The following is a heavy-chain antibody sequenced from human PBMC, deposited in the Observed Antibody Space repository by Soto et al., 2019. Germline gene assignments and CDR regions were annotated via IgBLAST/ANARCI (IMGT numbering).Heavy chain of an antibody. CDR2: IHYSGRT. J-gene: IGHJ5*02. D-gene: IGHD5-12*01. CDR3: ARQKYIVSTTRAKWFDP. Sequence: QLQLQESGPGLVKPSETLSLTCTVSGDSISSSFYYWGWIRQPPGKGPEWIGSIHYSGRTYYNPSLKSRGTISLDTSKNQFSLKLRSVTAADTAVYYCARQKYIVSTTRAKWFDPWGQGTLVTVSS. V-gene: IGHV4-39*01. CDR1: GDSISSSFYY.